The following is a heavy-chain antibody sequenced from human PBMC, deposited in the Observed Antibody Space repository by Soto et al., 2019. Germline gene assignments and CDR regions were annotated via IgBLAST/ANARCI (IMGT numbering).Heavy chain of an antibody. Sequence: PGGSLRLSCAASGFTFSAYSMNWARQAPGKGLEWVSYITGSSGTIFYADSVKGRFTISRDNSKETVYLQMNSLRAEDTGVYYCAREIDSNYDGMDVWGQGTTVTVSS. D-gene: IGHD4-4*01. J-gene: IGHJ6*02. CDR3: AREIDSNYDGMDV. V-gene: IGHV3-48*01. CDR2: ITGSSGTI. CDR1: GFTFSAYS.